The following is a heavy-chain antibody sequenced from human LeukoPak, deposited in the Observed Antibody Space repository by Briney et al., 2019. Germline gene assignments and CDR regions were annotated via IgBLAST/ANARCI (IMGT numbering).Heavy chain of an antibody. CDR1: GFTFSSYA. CDR3: ASVQWLVPDY. J-gene: IGHJ4*02. D-gene: IGHD6-19*01. V-gene: IGHV3-23*01. CDR2: ISGSGGST. Sequence: GGSLRLSCAASGFTFSSYAMSWVRQAPGKGLEWVSAISGSGGSTYYADSVKGRFTISRDNAKNSLYLQMNSLRAEDTAVYYCASVQWLVPDYWGQGTLVTVSS.